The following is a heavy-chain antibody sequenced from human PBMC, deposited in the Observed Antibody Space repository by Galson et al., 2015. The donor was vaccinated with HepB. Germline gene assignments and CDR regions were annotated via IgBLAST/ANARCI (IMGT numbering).Heavy chain of an antibody. J-gene: IGHJ4*02. CDR1: GFTFSSYA. CDR3: ARDEGSTGWYYFDH. CDR2: ISYDGYTK. Sequence: SLRLSCAASGFTFSSYAMHWVRQAPGKGLEWVAVISYDGYTKDYAESVKGRFTISRDNSKNTLYLQMNSLRPEDTAVYFCARDEGSTGWYYFDHWGQGTLVTVSS. D-gene: IGHD6-19*01. V-gene: IGHV3-30-3*01.